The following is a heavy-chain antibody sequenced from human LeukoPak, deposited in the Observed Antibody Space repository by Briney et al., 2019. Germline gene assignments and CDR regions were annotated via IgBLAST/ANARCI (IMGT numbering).Heavy chain of an antibody. D-gene: IGHD4-23*01. CDR1: GFTFNNYA. V-gene: IGHV3-23*01. CDR2: ISGSGGTT. J-gene: IGHJ4*02. Sequence: GGSLRLSCAASGFTFNNYAMSWVRQAPGKGLEWVSVISGSGGTTYSADSVKGRFTISRDNSKNTLYLQMNSLRAEDTAAYYCARERGSSGGNTNGYFDYWGQGALVTVSS. CDR3: ARERGSSGGNTNGYFDY.